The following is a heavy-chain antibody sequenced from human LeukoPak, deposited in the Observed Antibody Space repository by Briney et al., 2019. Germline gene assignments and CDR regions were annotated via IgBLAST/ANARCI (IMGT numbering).Heavy chain of an antibody. J-gene: IGHJ3*01. CDR3: ARVMSGYYVVLDV. Sequence: GGSLRLSCEVSGFAFNNYWMHWVRHAPGKGLVWVSRIRTDGLETSYADSVKGRFTVSRDNAKNTLYLQMNSLRAEDTAVYYCARVMSGYYVVLDVWGQGTMVTVSS. D-gene: IGHD3-3*01. CDR2: IRTDGLET. CDR1: GFAFNNYW. V-gene: IGHV3-74*01.